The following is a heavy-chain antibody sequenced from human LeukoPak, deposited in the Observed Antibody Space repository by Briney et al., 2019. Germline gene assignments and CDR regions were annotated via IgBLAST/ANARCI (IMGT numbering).Heavy chain of an antibody. CDR3: AREVITPGDSDGFDL. D-gene: IGHD2-2*01. Sequence: PSETLSLTCTVSGGSISSANHSWSWVRQSPGEGLEWIGYIHYDGRAHYNPSLKSRVSMSLDMSKNQFSLSLSSVTAADTAIYYCAREVITPGDSDGFDLWGQGTMVSVSS. CDR1: GGSISSANHS. V-gene: IGHV4-30-4*08. CDR2: IHYDGRA. J-gene: IGHJ3*01.